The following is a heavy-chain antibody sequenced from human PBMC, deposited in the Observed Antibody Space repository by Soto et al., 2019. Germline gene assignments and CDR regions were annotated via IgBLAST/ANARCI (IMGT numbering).Heavy chain of an antibody. CDR3: ARVAIHLGYCSSTSCYRWNWFDP. D-gene: IGHD2-2*01. CDR1: GGTFSSYA. Sequence: GASVKVSCKASGGTFSSYAISWVRQAPGQGLERMGGIIPIFGTANYAQKFQGRVTITADESTSTAYMELSSLRSEDTAVYYCARVAIHLGYCSSTSCYRWNWFDPWGQGTLVTVSS. J-gene: IGHJ5*02. CDR2: IIPIFGTA. V-gene: IGHV1-69*13.